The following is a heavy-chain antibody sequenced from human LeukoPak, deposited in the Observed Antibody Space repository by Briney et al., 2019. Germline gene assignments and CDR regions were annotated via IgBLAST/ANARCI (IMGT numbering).Heavy chain of an antibody. CDR3: ARKKHLDY. CDR2: INHSGST. Sequence: SETLSLTCAVYGGSFSGYYWSWIRQPPGKGLEWIGEINHSGSTNYNPSLKSPVTISVDTSKNQFSLKLSSVTAADTAVYYCARKKHLDYWGQGTLVTVSS. CDR1: GGSFSGYY. V-gene: IGHV4-34*01. J-gene: IGHJ4*02.